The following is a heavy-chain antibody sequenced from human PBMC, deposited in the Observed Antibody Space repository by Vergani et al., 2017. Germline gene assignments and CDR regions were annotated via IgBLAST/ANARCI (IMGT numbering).Heavy chain of an antibody. CDR1: ESSFISNE. CDR2: INPIDSKI. V-gene: IGHV5-51*03. CDR3: ASWGHGSENGGALQL. J-gene: IGHJ3*01. D-gene: IGHD3-10*01. Sequence: EVMLVQSGAEVKKPGESLKISCKYSESSFISNEIAWVRQMSGKGLQWMGNINPIDSKIAYSPSFQGQAIMSLDKSITTAYLQWRSLKASDTATYFCASWGHGSENGGALQLWGQGTNITVSS.